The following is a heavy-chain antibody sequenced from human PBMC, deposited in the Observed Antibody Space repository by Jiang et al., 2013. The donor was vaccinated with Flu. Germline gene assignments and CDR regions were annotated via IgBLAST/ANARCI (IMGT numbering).Heavy chain of an antibody. Sequence: VQLLESGGGVVQPGRSLRLSCAASGFTFSSYGMHWVRQAPGKGLEWVAVISYDGSNKYYADSVKGRFTISRDNSKNTLYLQMNSLRAEDTAVYYCAKDNGDYESGAFDYWGQGTLVTVSS. CDR1: GFTFSSYG. CDR3: AKDNGDYESGAFDY. D-gene: IGHD4-17*01. J-gene: IGHJ4*02. CDR2: ISYDGSNK. V-gene: IGHV3-30*18.